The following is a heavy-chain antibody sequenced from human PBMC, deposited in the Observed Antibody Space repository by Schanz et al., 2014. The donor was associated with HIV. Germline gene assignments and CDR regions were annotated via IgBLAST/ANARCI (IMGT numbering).Heavy chain of an antibody. D-gene: IGHD5-12*01. CDR1: GYSFTGYY. CDR2: INPNSGGT. V-gene: IGHV1-2*02. Sequence: QVQLVQSGAEVKKPGASVKVSCKASGYSFTGYYMHWVRQAPGQGLEWMGWINPNSGGTNHAQKFQGRVTMTRDTAISTAYLELSRLRSDDTAVYYCAREPNYSGFDSWGHGTLVTVSS. J-gene: IGHJ5*01. CDR3: AREPNYSGFDS.